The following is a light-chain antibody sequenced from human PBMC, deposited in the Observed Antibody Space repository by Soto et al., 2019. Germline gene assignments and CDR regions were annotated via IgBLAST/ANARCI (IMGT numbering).Light chain of an antibody. Sequence: EIVLTQSPGTLSLSPGERATLSCRASQSVSSSYLAWYQQKPGQAPRLLIYGASSRAIGIPDRFSGSGSGTDFTLTISRLEPEDFAVYYCQQYGSSPSITFGQGTHWRL. J-gene: IGKJ5*01. CDR2: GAS. CDR1: QSVSSSY. CDR3: QQYGSSPSIT. V-gene: IGKV3-20*01.